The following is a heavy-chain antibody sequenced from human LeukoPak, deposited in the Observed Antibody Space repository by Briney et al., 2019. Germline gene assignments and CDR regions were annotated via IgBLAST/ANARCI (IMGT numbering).Heavy chain of an antibody. V-gene: IGHV3-73*01. CDR2: IRSKTNTYAT. D-gene: IGHD6-13*01. J-gene: IGHJ4*02. Sequence: GGSLRLSCTASGFTFSDSAMHWVRQASGKGLEWVGRIRSKTNTYATAYAASVNGRFTVSRDDSKNTAFLQMNSLKTDDTAMYYCTTDPRTAGYWGQGTLVTVSS. CDR1: GFTFSDSA. CDR3: TTDPRTAGY.